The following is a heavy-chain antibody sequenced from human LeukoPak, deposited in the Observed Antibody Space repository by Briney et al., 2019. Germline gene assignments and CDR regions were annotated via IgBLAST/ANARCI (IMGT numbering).Heavy chain of an antibody. J-gene: IGHJ5*02. D-gene: IGHD3-10*01. Sequence: SETLSLTCTVSGGSISSSSYYWGWIRQPPGKGLEWIGSIYYSGSTYYNPSLKSRVTISVDTSKNQFSLKLSSVTAADTAVYYCARGDGSGSYYYNNWFDPWGQGTLVTVSS. V-gene: IGHV4-39*07. CDR1: GGSISSSSYY. CDR2: IYYSGST. CDR3: ARGDGSGSYYYNNWFDP.